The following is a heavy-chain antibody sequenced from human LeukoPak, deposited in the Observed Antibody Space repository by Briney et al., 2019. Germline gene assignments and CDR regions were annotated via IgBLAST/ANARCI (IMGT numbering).Heavy chain of an antibody. Sequence: SETLSLTCAVYGGSFSGYYWSWIRQPPGKGLEWIGEINHSGSTNYNPSLKSRVTISVDTSKNQFSLKLSPVTAADTAVYYCASGISSYWYFDLWGRGTLVTVSS. CDR2: INHSGST. D-gene: IGHD3-3*01. CDR3: ASGISSYWYFDL. V-gene: IGHV4-34*01. J-gene: IGHJ2*01. CDR1: GGSFSGYY.